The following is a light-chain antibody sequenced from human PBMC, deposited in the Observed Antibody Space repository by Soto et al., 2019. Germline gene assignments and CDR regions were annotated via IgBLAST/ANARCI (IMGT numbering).Light chain of an antibody. CDR3: KPYNTYWWT. CDR2: KAS. CDR1: QSIGSW. J-gene: IGKJ1*01. V-gene: IGKV1-5*03. Sequence: DIQMTHSPSILSASVGDRVTITCRASQSIGSWLAWYQQKQGKAPNLLIHKASHLESGVPSRFSGSGSGTECARTISGPHPGHFATYYCKPYNTYWWTFGHGTKVDIK.